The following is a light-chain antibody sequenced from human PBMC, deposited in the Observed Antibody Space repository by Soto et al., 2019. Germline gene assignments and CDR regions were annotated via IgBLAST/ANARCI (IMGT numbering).Light chain of an antibody. V-gene: IGLV2-14*01. CDR3: SSYTDDTPYV. CDR2: EVT. J-gene: IGLJ1*01. CDR1: SSDIGRYKY. Sequence: QSALTQPASVSGSPGQSITISCTGSSSDIGRYKYVSWYQQHPDKAPRLISYEVTNRPSGVSSRFSGSKSHNTASLTISGLQAEDEADYYCSSYTDDTPYVFGTGTKVTVI.